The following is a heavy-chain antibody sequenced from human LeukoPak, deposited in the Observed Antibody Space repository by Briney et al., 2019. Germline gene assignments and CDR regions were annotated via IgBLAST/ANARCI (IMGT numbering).Heavy chain of an antibody. D-gene: IGHD6-13*01. J-gene: IGHJ6*03. CDR1: GFTFSSYG. CDR2: IRYDGSNK. CDR3: AKAIAAAGTQLHYMDV. Sequence: PEGSLRLSCAASGFTFSSYGMHWVRQAPGKGLEWVAFIRYDGSNKYYADSVKGRFTISRDNSKNTLYLQMNSLRAEDTAVYYCAKAIAAAGTQLHYMDVWGKGTTVTVSS. V-gene: IGHV3-30*02.